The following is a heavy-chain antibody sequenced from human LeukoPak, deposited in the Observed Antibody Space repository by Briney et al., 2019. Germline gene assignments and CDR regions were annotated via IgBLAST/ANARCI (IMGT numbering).Heavy chain of an antibody. CDR2: INPNSGGT. V-gene: IGHV1-2*02. D-gene: IGHD2-15*01. Sequence: ASVKVSCKASGYTFTGYYMHWVRQAPGQGFEWMGWINPNSGGTNYAQKFQGRVTMTRATSISTAYMELSRLRSDDTAVYYCAVETRYCSGGSCLVRWFDPWGQGTLVTVSS. J-gene: IGHJ5*02. CDR3: AVETRYCSGGSCLVRWFDP. CDR1: GYTFTGYY.